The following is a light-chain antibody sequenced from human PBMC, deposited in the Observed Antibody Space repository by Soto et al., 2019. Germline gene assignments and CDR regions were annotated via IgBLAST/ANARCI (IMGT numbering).Light chain of an antibody. J-gene: IGKJ5*01. CDR1: QSVSNNY. Sequence: EIVFKTSRGTLSLSPRERATLSCRASQSVSNNYLAWYQQKSGKPPRLVIYDSTLRANGVPDRFGGSRSGTEFTLTINSLEPEDFAVYYCQQRTVWLPITFGQGRLLEIK. CDR2: DST. V-gene: IGKV3D-20*02. CDR3: QQRTVWLPIT.